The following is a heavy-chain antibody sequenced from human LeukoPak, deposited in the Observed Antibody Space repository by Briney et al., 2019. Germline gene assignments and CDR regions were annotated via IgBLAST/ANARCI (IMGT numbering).Heavy chain of an antibody. J-gene: IGHJ4*02. Sequence: PSETLSLTCAVYGGSFSGYYWSWIRQPPGKGLEWIGEINHSGSTNYNPSLKSRVTISVDTSKNQFSLKLSSVTAADTAVYYCARGRHHGNYYDSSGYQFLDYWGQGTLVTVSS. CDR3: ARGRHHGNYYDSSGYQFLDY. CDR1: GGSFSGYY. CDR2: INHSGST. V-gene: IGHV4-34*01. D-gene: IGHD3-22*01.